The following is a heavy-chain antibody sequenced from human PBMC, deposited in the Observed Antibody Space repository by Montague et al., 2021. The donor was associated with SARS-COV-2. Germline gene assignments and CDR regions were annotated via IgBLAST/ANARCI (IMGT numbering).Heavy chain of an antibody. CDR2: ISSSSSYI. D-gene: IGHD2-2*01. CDR3: ASYQNYYYYYGMDV. J-gene: IGHJ6*02. V-gene: IGHV3-21*01. Sequence: SLRLSCAASGFTFSSYSMNWVRLAPGKGLEWVSSISSSSSYIYYADSAKGRFTISRDDAKNSLYLQMNSLRAEDTAVYYCASYQNYYYYYGMDVWGQGTTVTVSS. CDR1: GFTFSSYS.